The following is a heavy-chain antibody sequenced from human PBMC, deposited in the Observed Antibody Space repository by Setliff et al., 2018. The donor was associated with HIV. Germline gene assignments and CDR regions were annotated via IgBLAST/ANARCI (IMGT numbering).Heavy chain of an antibody. J-gene: IGHJ4*02. CDR1: GGAISSGNYY. CDR2: IYTSGST. CDR3: SRVPSIAARPDGDS. V-gene: IGHV4-61*09. D-gene: IGHD6-6*01. Sequence: SETLSLTCNVSGGAISSGNYYWSWSRLPAGKGLEWVGHIYTSGSTHYNPPLKSRVTILVDMSKNQFSLKLSSVTAADTAVYYCSRVPSIAARPDGDSWGQGILVTVSS.